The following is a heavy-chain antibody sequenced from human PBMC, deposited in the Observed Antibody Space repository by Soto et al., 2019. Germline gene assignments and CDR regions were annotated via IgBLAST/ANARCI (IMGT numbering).Heavy chain of an antibody. V-gene: IGHV1-69*13. Sequence: SVKVSCKASGGTFSSYAISRVRQAPGQRLEWMGGIIPIFGTANYAQKFQGRVTITADESTSTAYMELSSLRSEDTAVYYCVYCTNGVCSQSNWFDPWGQGTLVTVSS. CDR1: GGTFSSYA. CDR3: VYCTNGVCSQSNWFDP. CDR2: IIPIFGTA. J-gene: IGHJ5*02. D-gene: IGHD2-8*01.